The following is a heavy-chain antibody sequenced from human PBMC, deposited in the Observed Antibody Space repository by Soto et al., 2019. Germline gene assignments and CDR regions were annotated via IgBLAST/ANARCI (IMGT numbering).Heavy chain of an antibody. CDR2: ISDRGITT. CDR1: GIPVCNHG. CDR3: AKDRQSSGSSYYWFDP. V-gene: IGHV3-23*01. D-gene: IGHD6-19*01. J-gene: IGHJ5*02. Sequence: EGSLRLSCAACGIPVCNHGISRVRQALGGGKEWVSLISDRGITTDYADSGKGRVTISRDTSKNTLYLQLKSLRVQDTPVYYCAKDRQSSGSSYYWFDPWGQGTPVPTCS.